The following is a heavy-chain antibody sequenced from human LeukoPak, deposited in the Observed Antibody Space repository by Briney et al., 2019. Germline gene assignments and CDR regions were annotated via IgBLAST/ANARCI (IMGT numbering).Heavy chain of an antibody. Sequence: PSETLSLTCTVSGGSISSFYWSWIRQPPGKGLEWMGYIYNRGTTNYNASLKSRVTIAVDTSKKQFSLKLTSVTAADTAVYYCARDRSYGNNWFDPWGQGTLVTVS. CDR2: IYNRGTT. J-gene: IGHJ5*02. CDR3: ARDRSYGNNWFDP. CDR1: GGSISSFY. V-gene: IGHV4-59*01. D-gene: IGHD4-17*01.